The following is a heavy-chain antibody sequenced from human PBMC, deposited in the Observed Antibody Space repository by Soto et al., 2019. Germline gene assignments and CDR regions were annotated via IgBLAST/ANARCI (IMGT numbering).Heavy chain of an antibody. V-gene: IGHV4-4*02. CDR3: SSQTYSYAWHH. CDR2: IYHSGST. Sequence: QVHLEESGPRLVKPSGTLSLTCAVSSGSISSNWWSWVRQPPGKGLEWIGEIYHSGSTNYNPSLQGRVTISVDKSRTYFSPDLSSVTAADTAVYYCSSQTYSYAWHHWGQGIQVTVSS. CDR1: SGSISSNW. J-gene: IGHJ5*02. D-gene: IGHD3-16*01.